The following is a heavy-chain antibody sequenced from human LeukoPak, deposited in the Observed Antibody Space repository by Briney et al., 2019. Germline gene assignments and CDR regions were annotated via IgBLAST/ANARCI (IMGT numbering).Heavy chain of an antibody. Sequence: GGSLRLSCEASGFKFFTFAMHWVRRAPGKGLEWVAIISYDGSNKYYGDSVKGRFTISRDNAKNSLYLQMNSLRAEDTALYYCARLRTTGTFDYWGQGTLVTVSS. J-gene: IGHJ4*02. V-gene: IGHV3-30*07. CDR3: ARLRTTGTFDY. CDR2: ISYDGSNK. D-gene: IGHD1-1*01. CDR1: GFKFFTFA.